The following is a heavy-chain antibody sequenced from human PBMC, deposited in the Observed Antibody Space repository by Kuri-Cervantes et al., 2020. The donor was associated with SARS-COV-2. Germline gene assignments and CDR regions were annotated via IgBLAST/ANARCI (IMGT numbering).Heavy chain of an antibody. CDR1: GYIFNSFG. CDR2: ISTYNGDT. J-gene: IGHJ4*02. D-gene: IGHD1-26*01. V-gene: IGHV1-18*04. Sequence: ASVKVSCKSSGYIFNSFGITWVRQAPGQGLEGMGWISTYNGDTEYAQKFQGRVTMTTDTLRTTAFMELRSLRSDDTAVYYCARVKAVVGATELRHDRLGLDYWGQGTLVTVSS. CDR3: ARVKAVVGATELRHDRLGLDY.